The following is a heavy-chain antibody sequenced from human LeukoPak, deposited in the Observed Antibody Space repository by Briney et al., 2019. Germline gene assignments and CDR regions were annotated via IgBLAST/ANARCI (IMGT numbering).Heavy chain of an antibody. CDR1: GFTFSSYA. CDR3: ATFVLRFLEWCSH. CDR2: ISYDGSNK. Sequence: PGRSLRLSCAASGFTFSSYAMHWVRQAPGKGLEWVAVISYDGSNKYYADSVKGRLTISRDNAKNSLYLQMNSLRAEDTAVYYCATFVLRFLEWCSHWGQGTRVTVSS. D-gene: IGHD3-3*01. J-gene: IGHJ4*02. V-gene: IGHV3-30-3*01.